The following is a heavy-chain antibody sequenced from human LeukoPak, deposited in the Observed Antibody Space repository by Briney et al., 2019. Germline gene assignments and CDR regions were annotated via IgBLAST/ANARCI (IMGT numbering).Heavy chain of an antibody. V-gene: IGHV3-53*01. CDR1: GFTVSSNY. Sequence: GGSLRLSCAASGFTVSSNYMTWVRQAPGKGLEWVSLIYSSAVTDYADSVKGRFTISVDNSKNMMYLQMNSLSAEDTAVYYCARGFCSGGTCFDYWGQGTLVTVSS. J-gene: IGHJ4*02. CDR3: ARGFCSGGTCFDY. CDR2: IYSSAVT. D-gene: IGHD2-15*01.